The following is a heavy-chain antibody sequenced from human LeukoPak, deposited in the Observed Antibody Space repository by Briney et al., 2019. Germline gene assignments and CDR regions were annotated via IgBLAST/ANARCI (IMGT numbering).Heavy chain of an antibody. Sequence: PGGSLRLSCAASGFTFSSYAMSWVRQAPGKGLEWVAFIRYDGSNKYYADSVKGRFTISRDNSRNTLYLQMNSLRAEDTAVYYCARSGLSRFGFWGQGTLVTVPS. CDR3: ARSGLSRFGF. D-gene: IGHD2/OR15-2a*01. CDR1: GFTFSSYA. V-gene: IGHV3-33*08. CDR2: IRYDGSNK. J-gene: IGHJ4*02.